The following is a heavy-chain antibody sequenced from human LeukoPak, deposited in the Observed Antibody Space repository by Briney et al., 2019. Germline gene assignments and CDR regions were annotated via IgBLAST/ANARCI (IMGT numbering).Heavy chain of an antibody. CDR1: GESISKVAYY. CDR3: ARDIVATED. J-gene: IGHJ4*02. Sequence: SETLSLTCDVSGESISKVAYYWGWIRQPPGKGLEWIGTIYHNGNTYYNPSLKSRVTISVDTSKNQFSLKLSSVTAADTAVYYCARDIVATEDWGQGTLVTVSS. CDR2: IYHNGNT. V-gene: IGHV4-38-2*02. D-gene: IGHD5-12*01.